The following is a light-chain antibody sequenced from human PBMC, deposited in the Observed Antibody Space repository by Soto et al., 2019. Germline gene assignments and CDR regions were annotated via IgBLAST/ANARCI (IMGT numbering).Light chain of an antibody. CDR1: QSIGRR. CDR3: QQYFMSWT. V-gene: IGKV1-5*03. CDR2: ETS. J-gene: IGKJ1*01. Sequence: DVQMTQSPATLAASVGDRVTITCRASQSIGRRMAWYQQKPGEAPKLLMYETSRLEREVPSRFSGGGSGTEFTLTISNLQPDDFATYYCQQYFMSWTFGLWTKVEIK.